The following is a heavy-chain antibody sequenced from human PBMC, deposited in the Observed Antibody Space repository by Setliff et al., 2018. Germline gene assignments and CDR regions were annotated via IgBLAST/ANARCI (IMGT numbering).Heavy chain of an antibody. J-gene: IGHJ4*02. V-gene: IGHV3-30*02. CDR3: AKFSRYTDSQGEFDF. D-gene: IGHD1-20*01. Sequence: PVGSLRLSCAASGFNFSSFGMHWVRQTPGKGLEWIGHIRFDGRKQNYADSVTGRFTISRDNSKSTVYLLLNGLTVDDTAMYYCAKFSRYTDSQGEFDFWGQGALVTV. CDR2: IRFDGRKQ. CDR1: GFNFSSFG.